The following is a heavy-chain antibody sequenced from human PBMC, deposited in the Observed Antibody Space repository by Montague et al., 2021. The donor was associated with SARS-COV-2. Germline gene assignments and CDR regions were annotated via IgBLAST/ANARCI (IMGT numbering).Heavy chain of an antibody. CDR3: ARALSITIFGVVGSFDY. V-gene: IGHV4-31*03. D-gene: IGHD3-3*01. Sequence: ILSLTCTVSGGSISSGGYYWSWIRQHPGKGLEWIGYIYYSGNTYYNPSLKSRVTISVDTSKNQFSLKLSSVTAADTAVYYCARALSITIFGVVGSFDYWGQGTLVTVSS. CDR2: IYYSGNT. CDR1: GGSISSGGYY. J-gene: IGHJ4*02.